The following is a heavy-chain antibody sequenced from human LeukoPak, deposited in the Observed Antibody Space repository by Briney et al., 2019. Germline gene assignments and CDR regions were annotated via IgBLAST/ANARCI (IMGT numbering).Heavy chain of an antibody. Sequence: SETLSLTCAVYGGSFSGYYWSWIRQPPGKGLEWIGEINHSGSTNYNPSLKSRVTISVDTSKNQFSLKLSSVTAADTAVYYCARGPSITIFGVVIASYYYMDVWGKGTTVTISS. J-gene: IGHJ6*03. CDR1: GGSFSGYY. D-gene: IGHD3-3*01. V-gene: IGHV4-34*01. CDR2: INHSGST. CDR3: ARGPSITIFGVVIASYYYMDV.